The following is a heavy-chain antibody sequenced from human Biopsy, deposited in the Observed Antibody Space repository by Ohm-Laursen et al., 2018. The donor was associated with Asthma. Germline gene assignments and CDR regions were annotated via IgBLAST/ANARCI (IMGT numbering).Heavy chain of an antibody. V-gene: IGHV1-69*01. CDR3: ARGYSGSDRIVYYYSGMEV. J-gene: IGHJ6*02. CDR1: GGSFSNYG. CDR2: LIPVLGTA. Sequence: GSSVKVSCKASGGSFSNYGISWVRQAPRQGLEWMGGLIPVLGTADYAQMFEGRVTITADESTSTAYMELSSLRSEDTAVYYCARGYSGSDRIVYYYSGMEVWGPGTTVTVSS. D-gene: IGHD5-12*01.